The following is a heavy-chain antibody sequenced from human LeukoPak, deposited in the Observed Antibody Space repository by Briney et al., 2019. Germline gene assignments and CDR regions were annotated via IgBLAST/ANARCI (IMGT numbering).Heavy chain of an antibody. D-gene: IGHD5-12*01. V-gene: IGHV3-30*04. J-gene: IGHJ4*02. CDR1: GFTFSSYA. CDR2: ISYDGSNK. Sequence: GGSLRLSRAASGFTFSSYAMHWVRQAPGKGLEWVAVISYDGSNKYYADSVKGRFTISRDNSKNTLYLQMNSLRAEDTAVYCCARGLRGYSGYTRYYWGQGTLVTVSS. CDR3: ARGLRGYSGYTRYY.